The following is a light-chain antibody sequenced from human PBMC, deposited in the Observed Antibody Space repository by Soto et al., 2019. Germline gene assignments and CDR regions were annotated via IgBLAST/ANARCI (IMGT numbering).Light chain of an antibody. CDR1: QSVSRNY. Sequence: EIVLTQSPGTLSLSPGERGTLSCRASQSVSRNYLTWYQQKPGQAPRLLIYAASSRATGIPDRFSGSGSRTDFTLTISRLEPEDFAVYYCQQYGSSPFTFGPGTKVDIK. CDR3: QQYGSSPFT. CDR2: AAS. J-gene: IGKJ3*01. V-gene: IGKV3-20*01.